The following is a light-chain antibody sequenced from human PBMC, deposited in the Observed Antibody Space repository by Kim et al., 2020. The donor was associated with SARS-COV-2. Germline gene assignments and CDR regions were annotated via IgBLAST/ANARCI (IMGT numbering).Light chain of an antibody. CDR1: RLRSYY. Sequence: LGMTVRIKCQGDRLRSYYASWYQQKPGQAPVLVIYGKNNRPSGIPDRFSGSSSGNTASLTITGAQAEDEADYYCNSRDSSGNHLGVFGGGTQLTVL. CDR3: NSRDSSGNHLGV. J-gene: IGLJ3*02. V-gene: IGLV3-19*01. CDR2: GKN.